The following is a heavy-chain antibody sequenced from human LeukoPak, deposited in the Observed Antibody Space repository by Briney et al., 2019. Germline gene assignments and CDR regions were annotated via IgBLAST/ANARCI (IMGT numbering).Heavy chain of an antibody. CDR2: IKQDGSEK. J-gene: IGHJ5*02. CDR3: ARAGYCSSSSCYSRFDP. V-gene: IGHV3-7*03. CDR1: GFTFSNYW. D-gene: IGHD2-2*02. Sequence: GGSLRLSCAASGFTFSNYWMSWVRQAPGKGLEWVVNIKQDGSEKYYVDSVKGRFTISRDNAKNSLYLQMNSLRAEDTAIYYCARAGYCSSSSCYSRFDPWGQATLVTVSS.